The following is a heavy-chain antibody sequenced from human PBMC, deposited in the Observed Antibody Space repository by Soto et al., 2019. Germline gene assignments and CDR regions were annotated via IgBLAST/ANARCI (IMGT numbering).Heavy chain of an antibody. D-gene: IGHD2-8*01. CDR3: ARDLTNGPASDL. J-gene: IGHJ4*02. V-gene: IGHV1-18*01. Sequence: QVQLVQSGAEVKKPGASVKVSCQASGYTFTSYGISWVRQAPGQGLEWMGWISAYNGNTYCVEKFQGRVTMTTDTSTSTAYMDLRSLRFDDTAVYFCARDLTNGPASDLWGQGTLVTVSS. CDR1: GYTFTSYG. CDR2: ISAYNGNT.